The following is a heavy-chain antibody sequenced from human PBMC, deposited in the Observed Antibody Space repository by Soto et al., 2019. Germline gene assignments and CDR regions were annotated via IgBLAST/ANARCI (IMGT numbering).Heavy chain of an antibody. Sequence: QVQLVQSGAEVKKPGASVKVSCKVSGYTLTELSMHWVRQAPGKGLERMGGFDPEDGETIYAQKFQGRVTLTEDTSTDTACRELNSLRSEDTTVYYCATVVVCITIYYYYCYMAVWGKGTTVRVSS. CDR1: GYTLTELS. CDR2: FDPEDGET. V-gene: IGHV1-24*01. CDR3: ATVVVCITIYYYYCYMAV. J-gene: IGHJ6*03. D-gene: IGHD2-2*01.